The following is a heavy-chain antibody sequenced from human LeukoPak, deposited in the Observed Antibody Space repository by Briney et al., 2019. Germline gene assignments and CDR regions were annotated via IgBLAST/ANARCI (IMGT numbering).Heavy chain of an antibody. D-gene: IGHD6-19*01. V-gene: IGHV1-46*01. CDR2: INPSGGST. CDR3: ARETPRQAVAATGFDY. Sequence: ASVKVSCKASGYTFTSYGISWVRQAPGQGLEWMGIINPSGGSTSYAQKFQGRVTMTRDTSTSTVYMELSSLRSEDTAVYYCARETPRQAVAATGFDYWGQGTLVTVSS. J-gene: IGHJ4*02. CDR1: GYTFTSYG.